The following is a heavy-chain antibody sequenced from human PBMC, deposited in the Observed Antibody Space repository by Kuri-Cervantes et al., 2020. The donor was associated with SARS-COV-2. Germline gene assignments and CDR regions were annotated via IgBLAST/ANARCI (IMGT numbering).Heavy chain of an antibody. CDR1: EFGFSRYA. D-gene: IGHD3-22*01. CDR3: AKDYYDSSGYYDAFDI. Sequence: GESLKISCSDSEFGFSRYAMHWVRQAPGKGLEWVAQTSFDGTKKYYAESVKGRFIISRDNSVSTVYLQMNSLRAEDTAVYYCAKDYYDSSGYYDAFDIWGQGTMVTVSS. CDR2: TSFDGTKK. V-gene: IGHV3-30-3*01. J-gene: IGHJ3*02.